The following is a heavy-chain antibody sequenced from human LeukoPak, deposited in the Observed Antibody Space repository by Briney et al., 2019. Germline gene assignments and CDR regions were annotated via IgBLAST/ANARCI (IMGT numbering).Heavy chain of an antibody. CDR1: GGTFSSYA. CDR3: ARDLSLYCSGGSCYSLNY. V-gene: IGHV1-69*04. D-gene: IGHD2-15*01. J-gene: IGHJ4*02. Sequence: ASVKVSCKASGGTFSSYAISWVRQAPGQGLEWMGRIIPILGIANYAQKFQGRVTITADKSTSTAYMELSSLRSEDTAVYYCARDLSLYCSGGSCYSLNYWGQGTLVTVSS. CDR2: IIPILGIA.